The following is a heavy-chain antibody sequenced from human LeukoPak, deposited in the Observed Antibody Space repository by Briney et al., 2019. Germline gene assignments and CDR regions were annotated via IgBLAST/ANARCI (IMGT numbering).Heavy chain of an antibody. J-gene: IGHJ4*02. CDR2: ISSSGSTI. CDR3: ARGAIAYGDYDGY. D-gene: IGHD4-17*01. Sequence: GGSLRLSCAASGFTFSSYEMNWVRQAPGKGLEWVPYISSSGSTIYYADSVKGRFTISRDNAKNSLYLQMNSLRAEDTAVYYCARGAIAYGDYDGYWGQGTLVTVSS. CDR1: GFTFSSYE. V-gene: IGHV3-48*03.